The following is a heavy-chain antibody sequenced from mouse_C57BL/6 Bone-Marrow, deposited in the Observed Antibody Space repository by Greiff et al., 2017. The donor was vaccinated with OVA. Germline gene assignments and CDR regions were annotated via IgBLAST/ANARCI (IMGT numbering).Heavy chain of an antibody. V-gene: IGHV1-69*01. J-gene: IGHJ1*03. CDR1: GYTFTSYW. Sequence: QVQLKQPGAELVMPGASVKLSCKASGYTFTSYWMHWVKQRPGQGLEWIGEIDPSDSYTNYNQKFKGKSTLTVDKSSSTAYMQLSSLTSEDSAVYYCARLEDPWYFDVWGTGTTVTVSS. CDR3: ARLEDPWYFDV. CDR2: IDPSDSYT.